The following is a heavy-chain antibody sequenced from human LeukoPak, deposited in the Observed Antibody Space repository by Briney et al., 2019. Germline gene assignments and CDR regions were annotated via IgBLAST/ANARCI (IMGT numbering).Heavy chain of an antibody. CDR2: ISSGSSHI. CDR1: GFTFSSYS. D-gene: IGHD6-13*01. J-gene: IGHJ3*02. V-gene: IGHV3-21*01. CDR3: ARSFFQQLDAFDI. Sequence: GGSLRLSCAASGFTFSSYSMNWVRQAPGKGLEWVSSISSGSSHIYYADSVKGRFTISRDNAKNSLYLQMNNLRAEDTAVYYCARSFFQQLDAFDIWGQGTMVTVSS.